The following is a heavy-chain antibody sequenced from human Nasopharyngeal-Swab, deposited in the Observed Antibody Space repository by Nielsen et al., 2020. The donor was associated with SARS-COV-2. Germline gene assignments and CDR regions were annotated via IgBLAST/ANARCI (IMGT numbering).Heavy chain of an antibody. CDR1: GCSISSGGYY. V-gene: IGHV4-31*02. J-gene: IGHJ4*02. CDR3: ARGGDYVWGSYRNKFDY. CDR2: IYYSGST. D-gene: IGHD3-16*02. Sequence: LRLSCTVSGCSISSGGYYWSWIRQHPGKGLEWIGYIYYSGSTYYNPSLKSRLTISVDTSKNQFSLKLSSVTAADTAVYYCARGGDYVWGSYRNKFDYWGQGTLVTVSS.